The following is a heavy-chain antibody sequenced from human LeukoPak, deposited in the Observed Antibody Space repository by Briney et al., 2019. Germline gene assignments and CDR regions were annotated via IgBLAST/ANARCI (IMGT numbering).Heavy chain of an antibody. Sequence: GASVKVSCKASGYTFTYRYLHWVRQAPGQALEWMGWITPFNGNTNYAQKFQDRVTITRDRSMSTAYMELSSLRSEDTAMYYCASTTTDGSYYFDYWGQGTLVTVSS. V-gene: IGHV1-45*02. J-gene: IGHJ4*02. CDR3: ASTTTDGSYYFDY. CDR1: GYTFTYRY. D-gene: IGHD5-24*01. CDR2: ITPFNGNT.